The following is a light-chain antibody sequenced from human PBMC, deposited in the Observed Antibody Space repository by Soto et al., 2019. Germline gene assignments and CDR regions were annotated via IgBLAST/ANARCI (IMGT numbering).Light chain of an antibody. V-gene: IGLV2-23*02. CDR2: EVS. Sequence: QSALTQPASVSGSPGQSITISCTGTSSDVGSYNLVSWYQQHPGKAPKLMIYEVSKRPSGVSNRFSGSKSRNTASLTISGLQAEDEADYYCCSYAGSSTFLYVFGTGTKVTVL. CDR1: SSDVGSYNL. CDR3: CSYAGSSTFLYV. J-gene: IGLJ1*01.